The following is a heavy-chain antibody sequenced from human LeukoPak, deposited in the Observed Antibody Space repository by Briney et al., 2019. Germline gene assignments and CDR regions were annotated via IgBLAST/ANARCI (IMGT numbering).Heavy chain of an antibody. V-gene: IGHV4-39*02. J-gene: IGHJ5*02. Sequence: PSETLSLTRTVSGGSISSSSYYWGWVRQPPGKGLEWIGSIYYSGSTYYNPSLKSRVTISVDTSKNQFSLKLSSVTAADTAVYYCARDLGLYCGGDCEAWFDPWGQGTLVTVSS. CDR1: GGSISSSSYY. D-gene: IGHD2-21*02. CDR2: IYYSGST. CDR3: ARDLGLYCGGDCEAWFDP.